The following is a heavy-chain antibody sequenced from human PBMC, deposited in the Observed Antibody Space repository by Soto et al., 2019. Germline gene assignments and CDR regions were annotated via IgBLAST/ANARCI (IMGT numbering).Heavy chain of an antibody. V-gene: IGHV3-30-3*01. J-gene: IGHJ6*02. Sequence: GGSLRLSCAASGFTFSSYAMHWVRQAPGKGLEWVAVISYDGSNKYYADSVKGRFTISRDNSKNTLYLQMNSLRAEDTAVYYCARDDEERVTIFGVVQTPYYYYGLDVWGQGTTVTVSS. CDR1: GFTFSSYA. D-gene: IGHD3-3*01. CDR3: ARDDEERVTIFGVVQTPYYYYGLDV. CDR2: ISYDGSNK.